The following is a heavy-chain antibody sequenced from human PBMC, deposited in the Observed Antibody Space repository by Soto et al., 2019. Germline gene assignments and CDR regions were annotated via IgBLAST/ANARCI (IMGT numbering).Heavy chain of an antibody. CDR2: ISYDGSYI. V-gene: IGHV3-30-3*01. D-gene: IGHD5-12*01. J-gene: IGHJ4*02. Sequence: QVQLVESGGGVVQPGRSLRLSCAASGFAFTNYPMHWVRQAPGKGLDWVAVISYDGSYIYYADSVKGRFTISRDNSKNTVYLQMNSLRAVDTAVYYCTNLYIGGDFDYWGQGTLVTVSA. CDR3: TNLYIGGDFDY. CDR1: GFAFTNYP.